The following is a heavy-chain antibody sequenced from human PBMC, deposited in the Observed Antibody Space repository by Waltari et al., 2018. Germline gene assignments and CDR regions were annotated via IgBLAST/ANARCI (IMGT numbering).Heavy chain of an antibody. D-gene: IGHD5-18*01. CDR3: ARGYTAMVGLGYFDY. V-gene: IGHV4-38-2*01. CDR1: GYSISSGYY. Sequence: QVQLQESGPGLVKPSETLSLTCAVSGYSISSGYYWGWIRQPPGKGLEWIGSIYHSGSTYYNPSLKSRVTISVDTSKNQFSLKLSSVTAADTAVYYCARGYTAMVGLGYFDYWGQGTLVTVSS. CDR2: IYHSGST. J-gene: IGHJ4*02.